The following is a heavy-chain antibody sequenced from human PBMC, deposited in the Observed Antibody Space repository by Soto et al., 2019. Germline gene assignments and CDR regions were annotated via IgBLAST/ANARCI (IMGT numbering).Heavy chain of an antibody. J-gene: IGHJ6*02. D-gene: IGHD5-18*01. CDR3: AKPGYSYGPFACYYYGMDV. V-gene: IGHV3-11*01. CDR1: GFTFSEYY. CDR2: ISSSGSTI. Sequence: GGSRRLSCAASGFTFSEYYMSWIRQAPGKGLEGVSYISSSGSTIYYADSVKGRFTISRDNAKNSLYLQMNSLRAEDTGVYYCAKPGYSYGPFACYYYGMDVGGQGATVTVSS.